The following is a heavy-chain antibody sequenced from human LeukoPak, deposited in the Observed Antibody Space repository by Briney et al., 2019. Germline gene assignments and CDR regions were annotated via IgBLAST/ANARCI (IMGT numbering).Heavy chain of an antibody. D-gene: IGHD6-13*01. Sequence: PGGSLRLSCAASGFTVSSNYMSWVRQAPGKGLEWVSLIYSGGSTYYADSVKGRFTISRDNFKNTLYLQVNSLRVEDTAVYYCAKDVAAADPENFDYWGQGTLVTVSS. CDR2: IYSGGST. J-gene: IGHJ4*02. CDR3: AKDVAAADPENFDY. V-gene: IGHV3-53*01. CDR1: GFTVSSNY.